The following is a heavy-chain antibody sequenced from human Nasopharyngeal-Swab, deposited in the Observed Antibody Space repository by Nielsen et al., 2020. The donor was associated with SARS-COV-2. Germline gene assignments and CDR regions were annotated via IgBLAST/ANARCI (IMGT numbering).Heavy chain of an antibody. V-gene: IGHV3-23*01. D-gene: IGHD4-23*01. CDR2: ISSSGSIA. CDR1: GFTFGSYT. J-gene: IGHJ4*02. Sequence: GESLKISCEASGFTFGSYTMNWVRQAPGTGLEWVSFISSSGSIAYYAESVKGRFTISRDNSKNTLYLQMSSLRAEDTAIYYCAKDLGVESPLWFDYWGQGTLLTVSS. CDR3: AKDLGVESPLWFDY.